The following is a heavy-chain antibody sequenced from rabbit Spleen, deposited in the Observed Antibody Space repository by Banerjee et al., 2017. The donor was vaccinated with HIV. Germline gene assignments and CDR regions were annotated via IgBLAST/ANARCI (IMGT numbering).Heavy chain of an antibody. V-gene: IGHV1S47*01. CDR2: IYAGSSGST. CDR1: GIDFSSYA. J-gene: IGHJ4*01. Sequence: EQLEESGGDLVKPGASLTLTCKASGIDFSSYAMCWVRQAPGKGLEWIACIYAGSSGSTYYASWAKGRFTITRSTSLNTVTLQMTSLTAADTATYFCARDFNLWGPGTLVTVS. CDR3: ARDFNL.